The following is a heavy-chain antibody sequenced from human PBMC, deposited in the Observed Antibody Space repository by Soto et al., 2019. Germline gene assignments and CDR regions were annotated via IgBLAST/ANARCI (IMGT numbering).Heavy chain of an antibody. D-gene: IGHD3-9*01. CDR2: ISGSGGST. V-gene: IGHV3-23*01. J-gene: IGHJ4*02. Sequence: LRLSCAASGFTFSSYAMSWVRQAPGKGLEWVSAISGSGGSTYYADSVKGRFTISRDNSKNTLYLQMNSLRAEDTAVYYCAKDRGALLRYFDWSPLGYFDYWGQGTLVTVSS. CDR3: AKDRGALLRYFDWSPLGYFDY. CDR1: GFTFSSYA.